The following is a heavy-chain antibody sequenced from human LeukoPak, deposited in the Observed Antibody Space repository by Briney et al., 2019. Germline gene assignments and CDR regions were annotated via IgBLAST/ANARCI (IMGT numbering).Heavy chain of an antibody. J-gene: IGHJ6*03. V-gene: IGHV4-59*08. CDR2: IYVTGST. Sequence: SETLSLTCTVSGGSIGTYYWSWIRQSPGKGLEWIGYIYVTGSTRYNPYLQSRVTISVDTSRNQFFLKMSSVTAADTAVYYCARHVGGGIEDMDVWGKGTKVTVSS. D-gene: IGHD3-16*02. CDR3: ARHVGGGIEDMDV. CDR1: GGSIGTYY.